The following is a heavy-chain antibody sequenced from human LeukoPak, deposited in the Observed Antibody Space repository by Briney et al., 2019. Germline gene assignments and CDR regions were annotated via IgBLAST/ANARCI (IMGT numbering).Heavy chain of an antibody. D-gene: IGHD1-26*01. CDR3: AKDREPSGSWQYYFDY. V-gene: IGHV3-30*04. CDR2: ISYDGTNK. CDR1: GFTFSSYA. Sequence: PGGSLRLSCAASGFTFSSYAMHWVRQAPGKGLEWVTIISYDGTNKYYADSVKGRFTISRDNSKNTLFLQMNSLRAEDTAVYYCAKDREPSGSWQYYFDYWGQGTLVIVSS. J-gene: IGHJ4*02.